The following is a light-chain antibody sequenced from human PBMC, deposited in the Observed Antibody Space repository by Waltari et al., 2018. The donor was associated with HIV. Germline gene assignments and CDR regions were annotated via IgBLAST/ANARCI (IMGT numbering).Light chain of an antibody. Sequence: QAGLTQPPSVSQGLRQTATLTCTGNSDNVGNQGATWLQQHQGHPPKLLFYRDNKRPSGISERFSASRSGNTASLTITGLQPEDEADYIFSAWDRSLSSVVFGGGTTLIVL. J-gene: IGLJ2*01. CDR3: SAWDRSLSSVV. CDR2: RDN. V-gene: IGLV10-54*04. CDR1: SDNVGNQG.